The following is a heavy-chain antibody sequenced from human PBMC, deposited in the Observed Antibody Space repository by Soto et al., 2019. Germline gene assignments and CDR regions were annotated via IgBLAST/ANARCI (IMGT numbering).Heavy chain of an antibody. Sequence: QVQLVESGGGVVQPGRSLRLSCAASGFTFSSYAMHWVRQAPGKGLEWVAVISYDGSNKYYADSVKGRFTISRDNSKNTLYLQMNSLRAEDTAVYYCARNGGTLLYWYFDLWGRGTLVTVSS. J-gene: IGHJ2*01. V-gene: IGHV3-30-3*01. CDR2: ISYDGSNK. CDR1: GFTFSSYA. CDR3: ARNGGTLLYWYFDL. D-gene: IGHD1-1*01.